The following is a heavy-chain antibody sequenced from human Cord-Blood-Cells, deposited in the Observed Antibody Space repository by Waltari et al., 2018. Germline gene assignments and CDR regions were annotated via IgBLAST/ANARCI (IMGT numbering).Heavy chain of an antibody. J-gene: IGHJ4*02. D-gene: IGHD7-27*01. Sequence: EVQLVQSGAEVKKPGESLKISCKGSGYSFTSYWIGWVRQMPGKGLEWIGIIHPGDPDTNYSPSFQGQVTISADKSISTAYLQGSSLKASDTAMYYCATPRAVTGDGFDYWGQGTLVTVSS. CDR3: ATPRAVTGDGFDY. CDR2: IHPGDPDT. V-gene: IGHV5-51*01. CDR1: GYSFTSYW.